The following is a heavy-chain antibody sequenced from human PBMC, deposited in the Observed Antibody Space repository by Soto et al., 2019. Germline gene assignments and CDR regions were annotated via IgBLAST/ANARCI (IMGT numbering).Heavy chain of an antibody. J-gene: IGHJ4*02. V-gene: IGHV3-48*03. D-gene: IGHD5-18*01. CDR2: ISSSGSTI. CDR3: ARVGGYSYGSLFDY. Sequence: GGSLRLSCAASGFTFSSYEMNWVRQAPGKGLEWVSYISSSGSTIYYADSVKGRFTISRDNAKNSLYLQMNSLRAEDTAVYYCARVGGYSYGSLFDYWGQGTLVTVSS. CDR1: GFTFSSYE.